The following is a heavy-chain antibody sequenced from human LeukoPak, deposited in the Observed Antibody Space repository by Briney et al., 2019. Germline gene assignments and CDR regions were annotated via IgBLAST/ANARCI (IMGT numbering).Heavy chain of an antibody. V-gene: IGHV4-59*01. J-gene: IGHJ4*02. CDR2: IYYSGST. Sequence: PSQTLSLTCTVSGGSISSYYWSSIRQPPGKGLEWIGYIYYSGSTNYNPSLKSRVTISVDTSRNQFSLKLSSVTAADTAVYYCARGRSYFNCWGQGTLVTVSS. CDR1: GGSISSYY. CDR3: ARGRSYFNC.